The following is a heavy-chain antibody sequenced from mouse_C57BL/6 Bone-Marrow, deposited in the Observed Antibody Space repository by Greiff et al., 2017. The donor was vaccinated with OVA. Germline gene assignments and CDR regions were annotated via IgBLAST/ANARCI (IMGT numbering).Heavy chain of an antibody. Sequence: QVQLQQPGAELVRPGTSVKLSCKASGYTFTSYWMHWVKQRPGQGLEWIGVIDPSDSYTNYNQKFKGKATLTVDTSSSTAYMQRSSLTSEDSAVYYCARRSGYFDYWGQGTTLTVSS. CDR2: IDPSDSYT. D-gene: IGHD1-3*01. J-gene: IGHJ2*01. CDR3: ARRSGYFDY. CDR1: GYTFTSYW. V-gene: IGHV1-59*01.